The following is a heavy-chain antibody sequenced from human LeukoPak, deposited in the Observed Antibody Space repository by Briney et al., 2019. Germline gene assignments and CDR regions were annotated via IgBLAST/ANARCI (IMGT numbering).Heavy chain of an antibody. CDR2: IKSKTDGGTT. J-gene: IGHJ5*02. CDR3: TKDPGPRNYVGFDP. V-gene: IGHV3-15*01. D-gene: IGHD4-11*01. Sequence: GGSLRLSCSASEFTLRDAWMNWVRQAPGKGLEWVARIKSKTDGGTTDYAAPVKGRFTISRDDSKNTLYLQMDNLRTEDTAVYYCTKDPGPRNYVGFDPWGQGTLVAVSS. CDR1: EFTLRDAW.